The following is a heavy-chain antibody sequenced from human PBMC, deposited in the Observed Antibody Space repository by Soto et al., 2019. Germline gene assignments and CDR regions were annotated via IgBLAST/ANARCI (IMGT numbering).Heavy chain of an antibody. V-gene: IGHV3-23*01. CDR2: ISGSGGST. CDR3: AKDRIPITMVRGVPYYYMDV. CDR1: GFTFSSYA. Sequence: GGSLRLSCAASGFTFSSYAMSWVRQAPGKGLEWVSAISGSGGSTYYADSVKGRFTISRDNSKNTLYLQMNSLRAEDTAVYYCAKDRIPITMVRGVPYYYMDVWGKGTTVTVSS. D-gene: IGHD3-10*01. J-gene: IGHJ6*03.